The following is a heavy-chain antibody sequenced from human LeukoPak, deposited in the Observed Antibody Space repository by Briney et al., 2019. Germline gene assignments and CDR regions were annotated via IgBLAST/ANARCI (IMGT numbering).Heavy chain of an antibody. Sequence: ASVKVSCKASGYTFSSYSISWVRQAPGQGLEWMGWISAYNGNTNYAQKLQGRVSMTTDTSTSTVYMELRSLRSDDTAVYYCARTMVTAGHSYFDYWGQGTLVTVSS. V-gene: IGHV1-18*01. D-gene: IGHD3-10*01. CDR3: ARTMVTAGHSYFDY. CDR1: GYTFSSYS. CDR2: ISAYNGNT. J-gene: IGHJ4*02.